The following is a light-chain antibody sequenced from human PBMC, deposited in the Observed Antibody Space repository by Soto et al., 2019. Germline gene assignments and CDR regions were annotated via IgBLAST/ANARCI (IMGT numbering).Light chain of an antibody. Sequence: ETVMTQSPATLSVSPGERATLSCRASQSVSNNLAWYQQKPGQGPRLLIYGASTRATGIPVRFSGSGSGTEFTLTTSSLQPEDFVVYYCQQYNNWPPITFGKGTRLEIK. CDR3: QQYNNWPPIT. J-gene: IGKJ5*01. V-gene: IGKV3-15*01. CDR1: QSVSNN. CDR2: GAS.